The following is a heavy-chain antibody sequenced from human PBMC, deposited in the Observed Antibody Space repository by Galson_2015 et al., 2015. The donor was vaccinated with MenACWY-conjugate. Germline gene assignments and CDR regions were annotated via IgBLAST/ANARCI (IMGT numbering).Heavy chain of an antibody. CDR3: FAINSGIDY. D-gene: IGHD5-12*01. CDR1: GFTFRSYA. CDR2: IWYDGSQT. Sequence: SLRLSCAASGFTFRSYAIHWVRQAPGKGLKWVAIIWYDGSQTYYADSVKGRLAISRDNPKNTAYLQMDSLRAEDTAMYYCFAINSGIDYWGQGTLVTVSS. V-gene: IGHV3-33*01. J-gene: IGHJ4*02.